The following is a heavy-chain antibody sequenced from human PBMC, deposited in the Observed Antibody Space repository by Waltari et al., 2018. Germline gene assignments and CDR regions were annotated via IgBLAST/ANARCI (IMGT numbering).Heavy chain of an antibody. CDR1: GFSLSTSGMC. D-gene: IGHD2-21*02. J-gene: IGHJ3*02. Sequence: QVTLRESGPALVKPTQTLTLTCTFSGFSLSTSGMCVSWIRQPPGKALEWLARIDWDDDKYYSTSLKTRLTISKDTSKNQVVLTMTNMDPVDTATYYGARIGDSPHYAFDIWGQGTMVIVSS. V-gene: IGHV2-70*15. CDR2: IDWDDDK. CDR3: ARIGDSPHYAFDI.